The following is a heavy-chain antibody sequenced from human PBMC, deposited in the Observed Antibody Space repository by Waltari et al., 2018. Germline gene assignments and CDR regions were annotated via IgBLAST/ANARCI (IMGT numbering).Heavy chain of an antibody. Sequence: QVQLQESGPGLVKPSGTLSLTCAVSGGSISSSNWWSWVRQPPGKGLEWIGEIYHSGSTNYNPSLKSRVTISVDKSKNQFSLKLSSVTAADTAVYYCARLYYYRSGSTYDAFDIWGQGTMVTVSS. J-gene: IGHJ3*02. V-gene: IGHV4-4*02. CDR1: GGSISSSNW. D-gene: IGHD3-10*01. CDR3: ARLYYYRSGSTYDAFDI. CDR2: IYHSGST.